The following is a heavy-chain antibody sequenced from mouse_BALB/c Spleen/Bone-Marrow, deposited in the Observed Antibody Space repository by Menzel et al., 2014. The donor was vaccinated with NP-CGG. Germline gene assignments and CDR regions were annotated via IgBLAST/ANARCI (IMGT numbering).Heavy chain of an antibody. Sequence: EVKLQESGPELVKPGASVKISCKASGYSFTGYYMHWVKQSHVKSLEWIGRINPYNGATSYNQNFKDKASLTVDKSSSTAYIELHSLTSEDSAVYYCARSSYYAMDYWGQGTSVTVSS. V-gene: IGHV1-31*01. J-gene: IGHJ4*01. CDR3: ARSSYYAMDY. CDR2: INPYNGAT. CDR1: GYSFTGYY.